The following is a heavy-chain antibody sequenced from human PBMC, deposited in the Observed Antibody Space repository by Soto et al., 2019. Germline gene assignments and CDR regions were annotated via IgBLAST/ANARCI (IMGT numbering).Heavy chain of an antibody. CDR1: GFTFSSYS. J-gene: IGHJ5*02. Sequence: WSLRLSCAASGFTFSSYSINWVRQAPGKGLEWISYISTTSSAIYYADSVKGRFTISRDNAQNSLYLQMNSLRDDDTAVYYCATRLWSTWGQGTLVTVSS. D-gene: IGHD2-21*01. CDR2: ISTTSSAI. CDR3: ATRLWST. V-gene: IGHV3-48*02.